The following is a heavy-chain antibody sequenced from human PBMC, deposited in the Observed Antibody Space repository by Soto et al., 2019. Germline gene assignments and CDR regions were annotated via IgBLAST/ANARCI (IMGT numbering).Heavy chain of an antibody. J-gene: IGHJ6*02. CDR1: GYTFTSYG. V-gene: IGHV1-18*01. CDR2: ISAYNGNT. CDR3: ARGSRVWQVYGMDV. Sequence: GASVKVSCNASGYTFTSYGISWVRQAPGQGLEWMGWISAYNGNTNYAQKLQGRVTMTTDTSTSTAYMELRSLRSDDTAVYYCARGSRVWQVYGMDVWGQVTTVTVSS.